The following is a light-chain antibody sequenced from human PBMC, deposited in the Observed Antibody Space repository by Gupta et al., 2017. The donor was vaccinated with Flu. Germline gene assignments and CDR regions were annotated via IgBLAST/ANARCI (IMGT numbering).Light chain of an antibody. CDR3: AAWDDSLNGFYV. V-gene: IGLV1-44*01. CDR1: SSNIGSNT. CDR2: SND. J-gene: IGLJ1*01. Sequence: QSVLTQPPSASGTPGQRVTISCSGSSSNIGSNTVNWYQQFPGTVPKVLIYSNDQRPPGVPDRFSGSKSGTSASLAISGLQSEDEADYYCAAWDDSLNGFYVFGTGTKVTVL.